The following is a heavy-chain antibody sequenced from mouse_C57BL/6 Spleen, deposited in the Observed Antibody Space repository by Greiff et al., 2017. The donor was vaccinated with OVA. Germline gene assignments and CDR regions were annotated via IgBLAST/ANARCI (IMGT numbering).Heavy chain of an antibody. D-gene: IGHD1-1*01. CDR2: IDPSDSET. CDR1: GYTFTSYW. Sequence: QVHVKQPGAELVRPGSSVKLSCKASGYTFTSYWMHWVKQRPIQGLEWIGNIDPSDSETHYNQKFKDKATLTVDKSSSTAYMQLSSLTSEDSAVYYGARTDYGSSQPFAYWGQGTLVTVSA. CDR3: ARTDYGSSQPFAY. J-gene: IGHJ3*01. V-gene: IGHV1-52*01.